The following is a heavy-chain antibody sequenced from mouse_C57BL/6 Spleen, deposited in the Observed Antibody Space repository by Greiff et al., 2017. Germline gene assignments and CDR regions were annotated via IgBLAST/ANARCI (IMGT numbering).Heavy chain of an antibody. V-gene: IGHV1-18*01. CDR3: ARTVYYGSSYWYFDV. CDR2: INPNNGGT. D-gene: IGHD1-1*01. J-gene: IGHJ1*03. Sequence: VQLQQSGPELVKPGASVKIPCKASGYTFTDYNMDWVKQSHVKSLEWIGDINPNNGGTIYNQKFKGKATLTVDKSSSTAYMELRSLTSEDTAVYYCARTVYYGSSYWYFDVWGTGTTVTVSS. CDR1: GYTFTDYN.